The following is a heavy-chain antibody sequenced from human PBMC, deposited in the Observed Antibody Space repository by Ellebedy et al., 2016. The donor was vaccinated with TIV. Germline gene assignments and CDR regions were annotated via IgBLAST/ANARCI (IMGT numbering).Heavy chain of an antibody. J-gene: IGHJ3*02. Sequence: GESPKISCAASGFTFSSHAMHWVRQAPGKGLEWVAAISYDENYKWYADSVKGRFTISRDNSDNTLSLQMNSLRVEDTAVYYCARDLQRSYDIWGQGTMVTVSS. V-gene: IGHV3-30-3*01. CDR2: ISYDENYK. CDR1: GFTFSSHA. D-gene: IGHD3-10*01. CDR3: ARDLQRSYDI.